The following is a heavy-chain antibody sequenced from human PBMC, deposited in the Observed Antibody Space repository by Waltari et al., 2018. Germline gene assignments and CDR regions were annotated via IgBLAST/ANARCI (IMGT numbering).Heavy chain of an antibody. D-gene: IGHD2-15*01. CDR3: ATHSANHDYHYYAMDV. Sequence: QLQLQESGPGLVKPSETLSLTCIVSGGSITSTTYYWGWIRQPPGKGLEWIGSSYYSGSPNSNPSLKSRVTISVDTSKNRFSLKVSSVTAADTALYYCATHSANHDYHYYAMDVWGLGTTVTVSS. CDR2: SYYSGSP. V-gene: IGHV4-39*01. CDR1: GGSITSTTYY. J-gene: IGHJ6*02.